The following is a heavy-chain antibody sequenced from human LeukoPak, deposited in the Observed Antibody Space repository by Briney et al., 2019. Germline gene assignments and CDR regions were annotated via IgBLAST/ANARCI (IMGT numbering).Heavy chain of an antibody. CDR2: IYYSGST. Sequence: KASETLSLTCTVSGGSISSYYWSWIRQPPGKGLEWIGYIYYSGSTNYNPSLKSRVTISVDTSKNQFSLKLSSVTAADTAVYYCARASSSWHYWGQGTLVTVSS. CDR1: GGSISSYY. J-gene: IGHJ4*02. CDR3: ARASSSWHY. D-gene: IGHD6-13*01. V-gene: IGHV4-59*01.